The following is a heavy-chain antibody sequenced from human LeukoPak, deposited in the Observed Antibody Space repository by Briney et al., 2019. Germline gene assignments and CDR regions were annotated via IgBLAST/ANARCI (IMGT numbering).Heavy chain of an antibody. CDR3: AKLPTIFGVADSFDI. J-gene: IGHJ3*02. D-gene: IGHD3-3*01. V-gene: IGHV3-23*01. Sequence: GGSLRLSCVASGITFSSCDMSWVRQAPGKGLEWISAISDRGKTDYADSVKGRFTISRDNSKNTLYLQLSSLRADDTAIYYCAKLPTIFGVADSFDIWGQGTLVTVSS. CDR1: GITFSSCD. CDR2: ISDRGKT.